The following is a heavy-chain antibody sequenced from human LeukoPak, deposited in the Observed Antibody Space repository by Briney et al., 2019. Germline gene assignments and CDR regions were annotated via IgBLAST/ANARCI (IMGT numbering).Heavy chain of an antibody. Sequence: SETLSLTCTVSGGSISSYYWSWIRQPPGKGLEWIGYIYYSGSTNYNPSLKSRVTISVDTSKNQFSLKLSSVTAADTAVYYCARWGLGDFANFDYWGQGTLVTVSS. V-gene: IGHV4-59*01. CDR2: IYYSGST. J-gene: IGHJ4*02. CDR1: GGSISSYY. CDR3: ARWGLGDFANFDY. D-gene: IGHD3-16*01.